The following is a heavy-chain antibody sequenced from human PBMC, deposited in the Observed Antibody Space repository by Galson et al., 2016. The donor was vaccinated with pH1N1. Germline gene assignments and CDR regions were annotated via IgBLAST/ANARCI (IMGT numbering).Heavy chain of an antibody. D-gene: IGHD6-13*01. CDR2: IVSSGNV. CDR3: AREWGIGAAGPLDS. CDR1: GFTLSDYY. Sequence: LSCSASGFTLSDYYMNWIRETPVRGLEWLSSIVSSGNVASADPVKGRFTSSRDNAQSSLLLQMDSLRVEATALYYCAREWGIGAAGPLDSWGQGALVVVSS. J-gene: IGHJ4*02. V-gene: IGHV3-11*01.